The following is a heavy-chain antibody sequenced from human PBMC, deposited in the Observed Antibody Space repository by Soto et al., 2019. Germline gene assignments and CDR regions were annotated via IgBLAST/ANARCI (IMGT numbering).Heavy chain of an antibody. Sequence: EMQLVESGGDLVQPGGSLRLSCAASGFTVRDNFMTWVRQAPGQGLEWVSVFYTGGSTHYAESVNGRFTISRDTSKNILYLQMNRLKVDDTAVYYCPSGGGWQSGLDVWGQGTTVTVSS. CDR2: FYTGGST. D-gene: IGHD6-19*01. V-gene: IGHV3-66*01. CDR3: PSGGGWQSGLDV. CDR1: GFTVRDNF. J-gene: IGHJ6*02.